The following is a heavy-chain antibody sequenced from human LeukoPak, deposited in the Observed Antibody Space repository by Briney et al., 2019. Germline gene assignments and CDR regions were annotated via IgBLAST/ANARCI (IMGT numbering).Heavy chain of an antibody. CDR2: IYYSGST. D-gene: IGHD2-21*02. J-gene: IGHJ1*01. CDR1: GGSVSSTTYY. CDR3: TGYADCGRACYSRGEYFHH. V-gene: IGHV4-61*01. Sequence: MTSETLSLTCSVSGGSVSSTTYYWSWIRQPPGKGLEWIGYIYYSGSTKYNPSLKSRITIAADTSKNQFSLKLTSVSAADTAVYYCTGYADCGRACYSRGEYFHHWGQGTLVTVSS.